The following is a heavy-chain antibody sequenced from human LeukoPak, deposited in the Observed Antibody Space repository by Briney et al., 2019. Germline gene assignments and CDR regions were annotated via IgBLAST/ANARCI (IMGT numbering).Heavy chain of an antibody. CDR2: IIPIFGTA. J-gene: IGHJ4*02. V-gene: IGHV1-69*01. D-gene: IGHD5-24*01. CDR3: ASAYPLMATINYPFDY. Sequence: SVKVSCKASGGTFSSYAISWVRQAPGQGLEWMGGIIPIFGTANYAQKFQGRVTITADESTSTAYMELSSLRSEDTAVYYCASAYPLMATINYPFDYWGQGTLDTVSS. CDR1: GGTFSSYA.